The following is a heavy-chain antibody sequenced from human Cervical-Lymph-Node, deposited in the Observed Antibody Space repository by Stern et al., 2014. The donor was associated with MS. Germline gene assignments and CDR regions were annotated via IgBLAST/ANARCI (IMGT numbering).Heavy chain of an antibody. CDR2: INTNTGNP. J-gene: IGHJ4*02. CDR1: GYTFTNYI. Sequence: VQLVESGSELKKPGASVKVSCKASGYTFTNYIMNWVRQAPGQGLEWMGWINTNTGNPTYARDFTGRFVFTCDPSVSTAYLQISSLRADDTAVYYWARTKYGTSSPVGYWGQGTLVTVSS. V-gene: IGHV7-4-1*02. D-gene: IGHD6-6*01. CDR3: ARTKYGTSSPVGY.